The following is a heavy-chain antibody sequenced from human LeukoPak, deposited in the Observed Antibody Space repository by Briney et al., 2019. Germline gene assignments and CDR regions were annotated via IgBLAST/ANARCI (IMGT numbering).Heavy chain of an antibody. V-gene: IGHV2-5*02. J-gene: IGHJ4*02. CDR1: GFSLSTSGVG. CDR3: EHTSDDHGAYAALDY. CDR2: IYWDDDK. D-gene: IGHD4-17*01. Sequence: SGPTLVNPTQTLTLTYTFSGFSLSTSGVGVGWIRQPPGKALEWLALIYWDDDKRYSPSLKSRLTITKDTYKNQWGLTITNMAPVATATSSCEHTSDDHGAYAALDYWGQGTLVPVSS.